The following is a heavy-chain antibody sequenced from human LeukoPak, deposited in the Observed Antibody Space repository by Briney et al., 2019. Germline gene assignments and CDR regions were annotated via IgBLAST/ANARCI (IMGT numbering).Heavy chain of an antibody. CDR3: ARDHVHTMVRGVIITSNAFDI. Sequence: SETLSLTCTVSGGSISSSSYYWGWIRQPPGKGLEWIGESNHSGSTNYNPSLKSRVTISVDTSKNQFSLKLNSVTAADTAVYYCARDHVHTMVRGVIITSNAFDIWGQGTMVTVSS. J-gene: IGHJ3*02. V-gene: IGHV4-39*07. CDR2: SNHSGST. D-gene: IGHD3-10*01. CDR1: GGSISSSSYY.